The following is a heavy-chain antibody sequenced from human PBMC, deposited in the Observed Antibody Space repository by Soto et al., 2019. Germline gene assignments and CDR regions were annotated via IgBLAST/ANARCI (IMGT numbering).Heavy chain of an antibody. Sequence: QVQLQESGPGLVKPSQTLSLTCSVSGGSISSGGYYWSWIRQPPGKGLEWIGYIYYSANTHYNPSLKGGVSISADTSKNQFSLNLSSVTAADTAVYYCARSGGNSYYYGIDVWGQGTTVTVSS. CDR1: GGSISSGGYY. V-gene: IGHV4-31*02. CDR2: IYYSANT. D-gene: IGHD3-10*01. J-gene: IGHJ6*02. CDR3: ARSGGNSYYYGIDV.